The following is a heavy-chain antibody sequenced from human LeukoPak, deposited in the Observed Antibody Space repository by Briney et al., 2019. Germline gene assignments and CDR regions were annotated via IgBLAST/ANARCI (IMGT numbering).Heavy chain of an antibody. Sequence: ASVKVSCKASGYSFTNYDINWVRQATGQGPEWMGWMNPNSGNTGYVQKFQGRVIMTRDTSISTAYMELSSLTSEDTAVYFCARDRVGVGGNGYENWGQGTLVTVSS. CDR3: ARDRVGVGGNGYEN. CDR1: GYSFTNYD. D-gene: IGHD5-24*01. V-gene: IGHV1-8*01. CDR2: MNPNSGNT. J-gene: IGHJ4*02.